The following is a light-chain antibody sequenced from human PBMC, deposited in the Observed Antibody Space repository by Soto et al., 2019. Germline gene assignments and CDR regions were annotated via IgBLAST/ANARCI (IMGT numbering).Light chain of an antibody. CDR3: QQSFSSSWT. J-gene: IGKJ1*01. CDR2: AAS. CDR1: QSISIY. Sequence: DIQMTQCPASRAACIGDRVIITCRARQSISIYLTWYQHKPGRAHKFLIYAASSLQSGAPSRFSGSGSGTEFTVTISSLQREDFATYFCQQSFSSSWTFGQVTKLDIK. V-gene: IGKV1-39*01.